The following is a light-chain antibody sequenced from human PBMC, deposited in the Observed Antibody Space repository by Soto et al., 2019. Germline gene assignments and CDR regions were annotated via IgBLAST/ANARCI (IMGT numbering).Light chain of an antibody. J-gene: IGKJ2*01. V-gene: IGKV1-39*01. CDR2: DAT. Sequence: DIQVTQSPSSLTASIGERVTITCRASRSVGSRLNWYQQKPGKAPALLIYDATDLQTGVPSRFRGRGSGTDFTLTINSLQPEDVATYYCQHSFGTPPYTFGQGTRL. CDR3: QHSFGTPPYT. CDR1: RSVGSR.